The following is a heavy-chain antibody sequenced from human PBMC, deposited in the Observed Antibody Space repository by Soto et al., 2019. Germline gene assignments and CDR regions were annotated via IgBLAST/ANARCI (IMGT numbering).Heavy chain of an antibody. CDR1: GGSISGYY. J-gene: IGHJ6*02. D-gene: IGHD4-17*01. CDR3: ARAMTTETFDYYYGMDV. Sequence: SETLSLTCTVSGGSISGYYWSWIRQPPGKGLEWIGYMYNTGSTVYNPSFKSRVTISVDTSKNQFSLKLNSVTAADTAVYYCARAMTTETFDYYYGMDVWGQGTTVTVSS. CDR2: MYNTGST. V-gene: IGHV4-59*01.